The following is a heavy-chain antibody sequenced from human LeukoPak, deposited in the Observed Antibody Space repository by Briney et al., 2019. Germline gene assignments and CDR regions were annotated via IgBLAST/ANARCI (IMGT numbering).Heavy chain of an antibody. J-gene: IGHJ4*02. D-gene: IGHD6-6*01. V-gene: IGHV3-23*01. Sequence: GGSLRLSCAASGFTFSSYAMNWVRQAPGKGLEWVSGISGSGTNTDYIDSVKGRFTISRDNSKNTLYLQMNSLRAEDTAVYYCAKSPARIAARHFDYWGQGTLVTVSS. CDR2: ISGSGTNT. CDR1: GFTFSSYA. CDR3: AKSPARIAARHFDY.